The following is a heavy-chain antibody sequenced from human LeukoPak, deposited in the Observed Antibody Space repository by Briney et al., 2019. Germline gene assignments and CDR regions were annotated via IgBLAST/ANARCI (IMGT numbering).Heavy chain of an antibody. J-gene: IGHJ4*02. V-gene: IGHV3-23*01. CDR1: GFTFSSYA. Sequence: GGSLRLSCAASGFTFSSYAMSWVSQAPGKGLEWVSAISGSGGSTYYADSVKGRFTISRDNSKNTLYLQMNSMRAEDTAVYYCAKDPSYYYDSSGHFDYWGQGTLVTVSS. CDR3: AKDPSYYYDSSGHFDY. CDR2: ISGSGGST. D-gene: IGHD3-22*01.